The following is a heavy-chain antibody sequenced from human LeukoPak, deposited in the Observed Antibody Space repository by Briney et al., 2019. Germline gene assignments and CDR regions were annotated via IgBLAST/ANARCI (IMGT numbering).Heavy chain of an antibody. CDR1: GDSVSSGSDY. D-gene: IGHD6-13*01. CDR2: ISGSGGST. V-gene: IGHV3-23*01. J-gene: IGHJ6*02. Sequence: ETLSLTCTVSGDSVSSGSDYWSWVRQPPGKGLEWVSAISGSGGSTYYADSVKGRFTISRDNSKNTLYLQMNSLRAEDTAVYYCAKTQSSSWYYYYGMDVWGQGTTVTVSS. CDR3: AKTQSSSWYYYYGMDV.